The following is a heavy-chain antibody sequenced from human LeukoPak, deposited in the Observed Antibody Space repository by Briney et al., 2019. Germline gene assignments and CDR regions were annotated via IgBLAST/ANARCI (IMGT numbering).Heavy chain of an antibody. CDR3: ARDRGGIVGATHWFDP. CDR2: ISGSGTDT. J-gene: IGHJ5*02. CDR1: GLRFSGQY. V-gene: IGHV3-11*01. Sequence: PGGSLRLSCAASGLRFSGQYMIWIRQAPGKGLEWVAFISGSGTDTFYADSVKGRFFISKDNTRDSLSLQMTSLSAEDTAMYYCARDRGGIVGATHWFDPLGQGTLVTVSS. D-gene: IGHD1-26*01.